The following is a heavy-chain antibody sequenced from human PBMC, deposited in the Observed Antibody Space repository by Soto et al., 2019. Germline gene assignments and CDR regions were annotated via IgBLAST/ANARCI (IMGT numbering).Heavy chain of an antibody. CDR2: INAGNDNT. CDR1: GYTFTDYN. CDR3: ARETPNTIFFDF. D-gene: IGHD3-9*01. Sequence: GSLKGSCKASGYTFTDYNMHWGRPAPGQRLEWMGWINAGNDNTKCSQNFQGRVTITRDTSASTAYMELNSLTSEDTAVYYCARETPNTIFFDFWGQGTLVTVSS. V-gene: IGHV1-3*01. J-gene: IGHJ4*02.